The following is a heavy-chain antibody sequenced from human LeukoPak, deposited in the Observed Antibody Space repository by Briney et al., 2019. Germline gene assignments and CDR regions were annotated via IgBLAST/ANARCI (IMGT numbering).Heavy chain of an antibody. V-gene: IGHV3-48*02. CDR3: VRDWYFDL. CDR1: GFTFSSYS. Sequence: GGSLRLSCAASGFTFSSYSMNWVCAGLREGLEWVSYVSSGSNTIYYAESVNGRFTISRDNAKNSLYLQMNSLRDEDTAVYYCVRDWYFDLWGRGTRVTVSS. J-gene: IGHJ2*01. CDR2: VSSGSNTI.